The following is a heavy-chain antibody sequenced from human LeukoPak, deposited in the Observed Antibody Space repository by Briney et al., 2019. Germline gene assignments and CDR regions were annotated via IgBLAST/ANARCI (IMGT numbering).Heavy chain of an antibody. J-gene: IGHJ2*01. Sequence: GGSLRLSCAASGFTFSSYGMHWVRQAPGKGLEWVAVISYDGSNKYYADSVKGRFTISRDNSKNTLYLQMNSLRAEDTAVYYCARDRRDQLHDWYFDLWGRGTLVTVSS. D-gene: IGHD2-2*01. CDR2: ISYDGSNK. CDR1: GFTFSSYG. V-gene: IGHV3-30*03. CDR3: ARDRRDQLHDWYFDL.